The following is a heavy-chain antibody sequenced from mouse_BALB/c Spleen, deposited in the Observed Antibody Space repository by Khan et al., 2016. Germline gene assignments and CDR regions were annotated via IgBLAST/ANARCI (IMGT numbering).Heavy chain of an antibody. D-gene: IGHD3-3*01. V-gene: IGHV9-3-1*01. CDR1: GYTFTNYG. J-gene: IGHJ4*01. Sequence: QIQLVQSGPELKKPGETVKISCKASGYTFTNYGMNWVKQAPGKGLKWMGWINTYTGEPTYADDFKGRFAFSLETSASTAYLQINNLKNEDTATYVCARRAGYYYAMDYWGQGTSVTVSS. CDR2: INTYTGEP. CDR3: ARRAGYYYAMDY.